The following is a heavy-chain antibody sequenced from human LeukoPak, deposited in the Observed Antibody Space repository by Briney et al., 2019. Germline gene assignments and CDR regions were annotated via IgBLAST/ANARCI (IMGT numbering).Heavy chain of an antibody. D-gene: IGHD2-2*01. Sequence: GGSLRLSCAASGFTFSNAWMSWVRQAPGKGLEWVGRIKSKTDGGTTDYAAPVKGRLTISRDDSKNTLYLQMNSLKTEDTAVYYCTTDTIVVVPAAAYYFDYWGQGTLVTVSS. CDR3: TTDTIVVVPAAAYYFDY. J-gene: IGHJ4*02. CDR2: IKSKTDGGTT. V-gene: IGHV3-15*01. CDR1: GFTFSNAW.